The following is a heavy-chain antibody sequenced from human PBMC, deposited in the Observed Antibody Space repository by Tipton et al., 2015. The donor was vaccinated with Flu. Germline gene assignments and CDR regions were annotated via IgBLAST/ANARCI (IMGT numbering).Heavy chain of an antibody. CDR1: GYSFMNYW. CDR3: VSHPYCPNAFCPPGYWYFDL. J-gene: IGHJ2*01. CDR2: IYPGYSDT. D-gene: IGHD2-8*01. Sequence: VQLVQSGPEVKKPGESLKIPCKASGYSFMNYWVGWVRQMPGKGLEWRGIIYPGYSDTRYSPSFQGRVTISADKSISTAYLQWISLKTSDSAMYYCVSHPYCPNAFCPPGYWYFDLWGRGTLVTVSS. V-gene: IGHV5-51*03.